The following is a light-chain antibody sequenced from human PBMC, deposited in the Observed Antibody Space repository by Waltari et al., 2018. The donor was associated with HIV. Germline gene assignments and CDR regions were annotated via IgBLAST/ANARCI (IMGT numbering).Light chain of an antibody. CDR3: SSFVNGGTYV. J-gene: IGLJ1*01. CDR2: DVN. Sequence: QSALTQPASVSGSPGQSVTLFCTGTNNDIGSHDYVSWYRVVPDKAPKLLIFDVNRRPSDISHRVSGSKSGYTASLMIFGLQPEDEADYFCSSFVNGGTYVFGSGTKV. V-gene: IGLV2-23*02. CDR1: NNDIGSHDY.